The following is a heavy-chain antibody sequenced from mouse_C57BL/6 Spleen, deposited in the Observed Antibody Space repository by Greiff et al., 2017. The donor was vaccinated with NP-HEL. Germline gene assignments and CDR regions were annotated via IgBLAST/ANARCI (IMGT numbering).Heavy chain of an antibody. V-gene: IGHV3-1*01. J-gene: IGHJ2*01. Sequence: VQLKESGPGMVKPSQSLSLTCTVTGYSITSGYDWHWIRHFPGNKLEWMGYISYSGSTNYNPSLKSRISITHDTSKNHFFLKLKSVTTEDTATYYCARAGYYFDYWGQGTTLTVSS. CDR3: ARAGYYFDY. CDR2: ISYSGST. CDR1: GYSITSGYD.